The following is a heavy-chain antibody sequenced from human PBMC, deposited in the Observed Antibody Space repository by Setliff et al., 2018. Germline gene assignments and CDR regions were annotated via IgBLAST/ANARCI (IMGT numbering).Heavy chain of an antibody. J-gene: IGHJ4*02. D-gene: IGHD3-9*01. V-gene: IGHV3-74*01. CDR2: IKSDGTR. CDR3: AREAKPFGNFDWLLPSGGY. CDR1: GFTLSKYW. Sequence: GSLRLSCAASGFTLSKYWLHWVRQVPGKGPEWVSQIKSDGTRDYADAVTGRFTISGDNAKSTLYLQINSLRAEDTAVYYCAREAKPFGNFDWLLPSGGYWGQGTLVTVSS.